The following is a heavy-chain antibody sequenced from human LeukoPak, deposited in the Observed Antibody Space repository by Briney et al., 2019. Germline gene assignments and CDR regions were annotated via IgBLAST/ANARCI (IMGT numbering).Heavy chain of an antibody. Sequence: GGSLRLSCAASGFTFSRYWMSWVRQVPGKGLEWVSSISSSSSYIYYADSVKGRFTISRDNAKNSLYLQMNSLRAEDTAVYYCARTIAAAAHNWFDPWGQGTLVTVSS. D-gene: IGHD6-13*01. CDR1: GFTFSRYW. CDR3: ARTIAAAAHNWFDP. V-gene: IGHV3-21*01. J-gene: IGHJ5*02. CDR2: ISSSSSYI.